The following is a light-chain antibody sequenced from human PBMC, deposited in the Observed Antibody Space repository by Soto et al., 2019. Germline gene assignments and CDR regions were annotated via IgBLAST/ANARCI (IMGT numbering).Light chain of an antibody. CDR3: SSDTSSSTLV. V-gene: IGLV2-14*01. Sequence: QSALTQPASVSGSPGQSITISCTGTSSDVGGYNYVSWYQQHPGKAPKLMIYDVSNRPSGVSNRFSGSKSGNTGSLTISGLQAEDEADYYCSSDTSSSTLVFGGGTKLTVL. J-gene: IGLJ2*01. CDR2: DVS. CDR1: SSDVGGYNY.